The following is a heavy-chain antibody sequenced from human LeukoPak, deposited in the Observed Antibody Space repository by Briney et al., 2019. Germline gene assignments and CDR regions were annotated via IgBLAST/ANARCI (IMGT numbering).Heavy chain of an antibody. D-gene: IGHD6-6*01. Sequence: GGSLRLSCAASGFTFSNLGMHWVRQAPGKGLEWVALIWFDGSDKKYADSVKGRFTISRDNSKNTLFLQMNSLRVEDTAMYYCVRDNGPEQLALDLWGQGTLVTVSS. J-gene: IGHJ5*02. CDR1: GFTFSNLG. CDR3: VRDNGPEQLALDL. V-gene: IGHV3-33*01. CDR2: IWFDGSDK.